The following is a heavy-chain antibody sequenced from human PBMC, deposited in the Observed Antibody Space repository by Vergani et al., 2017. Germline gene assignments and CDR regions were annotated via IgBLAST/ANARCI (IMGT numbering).Heavy chain of an antibody. CDR1: GGTFSSYA. CDR3: ARANPGYSSSSRASLRD. J-gene: IGHJ4*02. D-gene: IGHD6-6*01. CDR2: IIPIFGTA. Sequence: QVQLVQSGAEVKKPGSSVKVSCKASGGTFSSYAISWVRQAPGQGLEWMGGIIPIFGTANYAQKFQGRVTITADESTSTAYMELSSLRSEDTAVYYCARANPGYSSSSRASLRDWGQGTLVTVSS. V-gene: IGHV1-69*01.